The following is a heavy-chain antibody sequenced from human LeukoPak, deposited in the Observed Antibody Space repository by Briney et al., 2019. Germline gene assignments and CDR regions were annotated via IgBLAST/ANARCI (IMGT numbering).Heavy chain of an antibody. CDR1: GGSFSGYY. D-gene: IGHD3-10*01. CDR3: ARGFTMARGQPPQTDNWFDP. J-gene: IGHJ5*02. Sequence: SETLSLTRAVYGGSFSGYYWSWIRQPPGKGLEWIGEINHSGSTNYNPSLKSRVTISVDTSKNQFSLKLSSVTAADTAVYYCARGFTMARGQPPQTDNWFDPWGQGTLVTVSS. CDR2: INHSGST. V-gene: IGHV4-34*01.